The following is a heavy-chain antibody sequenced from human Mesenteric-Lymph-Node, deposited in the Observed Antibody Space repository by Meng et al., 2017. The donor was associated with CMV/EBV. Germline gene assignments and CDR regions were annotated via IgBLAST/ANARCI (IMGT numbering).Heavy chain of an antibody. CDR2: IYYSGST. V-gene: IGHV4-39*07. D-gene: IGHD3-16*02. Sequence: SETLSLTCTVSGGSISSSSYYWGWIRQPPGKGLEWIGSIYYSGSTYYNASLKSRVTMSVDTSKNQFSLKLTSVTAVDTAVYYCAALRLGDLSVDYWGQGTLVTVSS. CDR1: GGSISSSSYY. CDR3: AALRLGDLSVDY. J-gene: IGHJ4*02.